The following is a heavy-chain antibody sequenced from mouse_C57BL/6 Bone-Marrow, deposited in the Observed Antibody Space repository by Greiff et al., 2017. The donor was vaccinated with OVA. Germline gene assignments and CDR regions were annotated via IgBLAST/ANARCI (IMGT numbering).Heavy chain of an antibody. D-gene: IGHD1-2*01. CDR2: IYPGDGDT. CDR1: GYAFSSYW. Sequence: QVQLQQSGAELVKPGASVKISCKASGYAFSSYWMNWVKQRPGQGLEWIGQIYPGDGDTNYNGKFKGKATLTADKSSSTAYLQLSSLTSEDSAVDFCETLLRTGDFDVWGTGTTVTVSS. CDR3: ETLLRTGDFDV. J-gene: IGHJ1*03. V-gene: IGHV1-80*01.